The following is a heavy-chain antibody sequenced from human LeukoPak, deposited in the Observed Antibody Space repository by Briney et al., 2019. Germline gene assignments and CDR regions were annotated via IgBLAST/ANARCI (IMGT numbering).Heavy chain of an antibody. Sequence: GGSLRLSCAASGFTFSSYGMHWVRQAPGKGPEWVAFIRYDGNNKYYADSVKGRFTISRDNSKTTMYLQMNSLRAEDTAVYYCAKVGGGGITIFGEDYWGQGTLVTVSS. V-gene: IGHV3-30*02. D-gene: IGHD3-3*01. CDR3: AKVGGGGITIFGEDY. CDR2: IRYDGNNK. J-gene: IGHJ4*02. CDR1: GFTFSSYG.